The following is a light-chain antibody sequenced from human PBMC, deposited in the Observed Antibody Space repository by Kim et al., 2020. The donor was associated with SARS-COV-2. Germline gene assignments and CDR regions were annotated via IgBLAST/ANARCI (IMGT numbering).Light chain of an antibody. Sequence: SDTVSQPGTSIDVGGYTSGSRYQQHTGKAPKHIIYDVSKRPSGVADRFSGSKSGNTASLTVSGLQAEDEADYYRCSYAGSYTFEGVFGGGTQLTVL. CDR2: DVS. CDR3: CSYAGSYTFEGV. CDR1: SIDVGGYTS. J-gene: IGLJ2*01. V-gene: IGLV2-11*01.